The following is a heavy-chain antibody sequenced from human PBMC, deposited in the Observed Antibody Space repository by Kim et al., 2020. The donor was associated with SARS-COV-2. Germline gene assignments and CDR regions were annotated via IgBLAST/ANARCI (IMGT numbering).Heavy chain of an antibody. V-gene: IGHV3-48*03. J-gene: IGHJ3*02. D-gene: IGHD6-13*01. Sequence: DSVRGRVTISRDNAKNSVYLQMSSLRAEDTAVYYCARDLLYSSSWYAFDIWGQGTMVTVSS. CDR3: ARDLLYSSSWYAFDI.